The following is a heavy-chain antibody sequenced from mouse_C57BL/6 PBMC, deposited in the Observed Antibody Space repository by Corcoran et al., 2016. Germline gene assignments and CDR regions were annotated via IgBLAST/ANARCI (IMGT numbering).Heavy chain of an antibody. Sequence: QIQLVQSGPELKKPGETVKISCKASGYTFTTYGMSWVKQAPGKGLKWMGWINTYSGVPTYADDFKGRLAFSLETSASTAYLQINNLKNEDTATYFCASYGSHYFDYWGQGTTLTVSS. CDR3: ASYGSHYFDY. J-gene: IGHJ2*01. V-gene: IGHV9-3*01. CDR2: INTYSGVP. D-gene: IGHD2-2*01. CDR1: GYTFTTYG.